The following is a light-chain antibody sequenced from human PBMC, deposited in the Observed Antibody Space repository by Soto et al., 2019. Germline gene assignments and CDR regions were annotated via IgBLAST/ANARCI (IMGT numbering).Light chain of an antibody. J-gene: IGLJ2*01. V-gene: IGLV2-14*01. Sequence: QSVLTQPASVSGSPGQSITISCTGTSSDVGGYNYVSWYQQHPGKAPKLMIYDVSNRPSGVSNRFSGSKSGITASLTISGLQAEDEADYYCSSYTSSSTYVVFGGGTKLTVL. CDR1: SSDVGGYNY. CDR2: DVS. CDR3: SSYTSSSTYVV.